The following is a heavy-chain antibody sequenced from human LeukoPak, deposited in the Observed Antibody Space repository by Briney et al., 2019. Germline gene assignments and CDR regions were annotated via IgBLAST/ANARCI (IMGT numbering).Heavy chain of an antibody. J-gene: IGHJ3*02. CDR2: ISYDGHNK. V-gene: IGHV3-30*18. D-gene: IGHD5-18*01. CDR1: GFTFSSYG. CDR3: AKDPGMAVYSYGYVAFDT. Sequence: GGSLRLSCAASGFTFSSYGMHWVRQAPGKGLEWVAVISYDGHNKYSADSVKGRFTISRDNSKNTLYLQMNSLRAEDTAIYCYAKDPGMAVYSYGYVAFDTWGQGTMVTVPS.